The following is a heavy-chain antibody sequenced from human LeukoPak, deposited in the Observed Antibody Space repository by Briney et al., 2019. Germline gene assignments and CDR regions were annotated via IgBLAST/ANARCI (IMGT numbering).Heavy chain of an antibody. Sequence: SETLSLTCAVYGGSFSGYYWSWIRQPPGKGLEWIGEINHSGSTNYNPSLKSRVTISVDTSKNQFSLKLSSVTAADTAVYYCARRPPRGSRVAAAGTRGAAYFDLWGRGTLVTVSS. V-gene: IGHV4-34*01. CDR1: GGSFSGYY. CDR3: ARRPPRGSRVAAAGTRGAAYFDL. CDR2: INHSGST. J-gene: IGHJ2*01. D-gene: IGHD6-13*01.